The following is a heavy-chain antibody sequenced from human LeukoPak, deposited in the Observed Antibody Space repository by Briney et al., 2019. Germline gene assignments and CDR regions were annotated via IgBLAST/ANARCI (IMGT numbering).Heavy chain of an antibody. CDR1: GFTVSSNY. D-gene: IGHD1-1*01. V-gene: IGHV3-66*02. CDR2: IYSGGST. Sequence: GGSLRLSCAASGFTVSSNYMSWVRQAPGKGLEWVSVIYSGGSTYYADSVKGRLTISRDNSKNTLYLQMNSLRAEDTAVYYCAREERRDYYYYMDVWGKGTTVTVSS. CDR3: AREERRDYYYYMDV. J-gene: IGHJ6*03.